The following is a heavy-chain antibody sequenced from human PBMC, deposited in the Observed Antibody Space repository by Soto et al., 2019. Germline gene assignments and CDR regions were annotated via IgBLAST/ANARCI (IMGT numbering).Heavy chain of an antibody. CDR1: GFTFDDYA. CDR2: ISWNSGSI. Sequence: EVQLVESGGGLVQPGRSLRLSCAASGFTFDDYAMHWVRQAPGKGLEWVSGISWNSGSIGYADSVKGRFTISRDNAKNSLYLQMNSLRAEDTALYYCAKDRIAARRNGCLFWFDPWGQGTLVTVSS. J-gene: IGHJ5*02. V-gene: IGHV3-9*01. D-gene: IGHD6-6*01. CDR3: AKDRIAARRNGCLFWFDP.